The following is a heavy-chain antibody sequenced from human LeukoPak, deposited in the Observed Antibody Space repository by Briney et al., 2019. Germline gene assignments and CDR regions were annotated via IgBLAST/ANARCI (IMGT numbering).Heavy chain of an antibody. V-gene: IGHV4-61*02. D-gene: IGHD3-9*01. Sequence: PSETLSLTCTVSGGSISSGSYYWSWIRQPAGKGLEWIGRIYTSGSTNYNPSLKSRVTISVDTSKNQFSLKLSSVTAADTAVYYCASSAPLYFESYYYYYYYMDVWGKGTTVTVSS. CDR3: ASSAPLYFESYYYYYYYMDV. CDR1: GGSISSGSYY. J-gene: IGHJ6*03. CDR2: IYTSGST.